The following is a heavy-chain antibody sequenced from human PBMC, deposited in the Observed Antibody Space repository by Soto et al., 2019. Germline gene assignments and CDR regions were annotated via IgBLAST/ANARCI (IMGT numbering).Heavy chain of an antibody. Sequence: SETLSLTCTVSGGSISSGDYYWSWIRQHPGKGLEWIGYIYYRGSTYYNQSLKSRVTISVDTSMNQFSLTLTSVTAADTAVYSGGSQYRDLPDFFAYWAQGTLVTVSS. J-gene: IGHJ4*02. CDR3: GSQYRDLPDFFAY. D-gene: IGHD3-3*01. V-gene: IGHV4-30-4*08. CDR2: IYYRGST. CDR1: GGSISSGDYY.